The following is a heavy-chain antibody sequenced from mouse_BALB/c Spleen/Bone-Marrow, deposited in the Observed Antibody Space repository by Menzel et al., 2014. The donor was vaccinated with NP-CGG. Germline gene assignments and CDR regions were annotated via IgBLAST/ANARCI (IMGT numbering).Heavy chain of an antibody. D-gene: IGHD1-1*01. CDR3: ARSEGIYYYGSSYALDY. V-gene: IGHV1S34*01. Sequence: LVKTGASVKISCKASDYSFTDYYMHWVKQTHGKSLEWIGYISCYNGATSYNQKLKGKATFTVDTSSSTAYMQFSSLTSEDSAVYYCARSEGIYYYGSSYALDYWGQATSVNVSS. CDR2: ISCYNGAT. CDR1: DYSFTDYY. J-gene: IGHJ4*01.